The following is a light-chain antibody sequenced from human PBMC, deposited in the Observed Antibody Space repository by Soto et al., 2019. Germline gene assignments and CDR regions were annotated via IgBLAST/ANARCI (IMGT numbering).Light chain of an antibody. J-gene: IGKJ4*01. V-gene: IGKV3-11*01. CDR3: QERNRWPRGT. Sequence: EVVFTQSPPILSFSPWGIATLSCRASQSVGVNFAWYQHKPGQAPRPLIYSASDRAPGIPARFSGSGSGTDFTLTISSLEPEDFALYYCQERNRWPRGTFGAGTKVDI. CDR2: SAS. CDR1: QSVGVN.